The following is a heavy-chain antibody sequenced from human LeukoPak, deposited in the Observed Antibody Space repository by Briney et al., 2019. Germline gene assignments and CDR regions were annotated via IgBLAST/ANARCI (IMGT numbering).Heavy chain of an antibody. Sequence: GGSLRLSCAASGYIFSNYGMSWVRQAPGKGLEWVSSISYTGSGTYYAVSVQGRIAISRDNSKNTLYLQMNSLIAEDTAIYYCARHEACVVRRALRQECFFDSWGQGMLVTVSS. CDR1: GYIFSNYG. J-gene: IGHJ4*02. V-gene: IGHV3-23*01. CDR2: ISYTGSGT. D-gene: IGHD3-10*01. CDR3: ARHEACVVRRALRQECFFDS.